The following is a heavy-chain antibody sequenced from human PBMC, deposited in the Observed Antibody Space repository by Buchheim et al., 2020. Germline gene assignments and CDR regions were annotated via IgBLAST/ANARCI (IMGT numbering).Heavy chain of an antibody. V-gene: IGHV4-34*01. J-gene: IGHJ6*02. Sequence: QVQLQESGPGLVKPSETLSLTCAVYGGSFSGYYWSWIRQPPGKGLEWIGEINHSGSTNYNPSLKSRVTISVDTSKNQFSLKLSSVTAADTAVYYCARGRYNWNYYYYYGMDVWGQGTT. D-gene: IGHD1-20*01. CDR3: ARGRYNWNYYYYYGMDV. CDR2: INHSGST. CDR1: GGSFSGYY.